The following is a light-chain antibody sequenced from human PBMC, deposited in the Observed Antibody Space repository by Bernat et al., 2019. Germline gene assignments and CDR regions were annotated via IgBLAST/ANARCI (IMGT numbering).Light chain of an antibody. CDR1: QTVTSNY. Sequence: EIVLTQSPGTLSLSPGERATLSCRASQTVTSNYLAWYQQKPGQAPRLLIYGASIRGTGIPDRFSGSGSGTDFTLIISRLEPEDFAVYYCQQYGSSITFGQGTRLEIK. CDR3: QQYGSSIT. J-gene: IGKJ5*01. V-gene: IGKV3-20*01. CDR2: GAS.